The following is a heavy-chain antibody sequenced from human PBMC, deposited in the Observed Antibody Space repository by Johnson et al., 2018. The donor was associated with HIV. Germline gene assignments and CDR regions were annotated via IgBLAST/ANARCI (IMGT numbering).Heavy chain of an antibody. CDR3: WAQWTVITFGGPSAFDI. CDR1: AFSFTNAW. V-gene: IGHV3-15*01. J-gene: IGHJ3*02. Sequence: VQPLESGGGLVKPGVSLRISSAASAFSFTNAWISWVRQCPGKGLEWVGRINSTGDGGTTDYAAPVKGRFYLSRDDSRNTLHMQMNSLKTEDTGVYYCWAQWTVITFGGPSAFDIWGQGTVVTVSS. CDR2: INSTGDGGTT. D-gene: IGHD3-16*01.